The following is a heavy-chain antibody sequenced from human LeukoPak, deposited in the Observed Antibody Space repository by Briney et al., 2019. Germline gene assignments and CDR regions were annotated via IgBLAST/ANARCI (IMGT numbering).Heavy chain of an antibody. CDR2: IYHSGST. CDR3: ARGVVGVVAAIRGAFDI. D-gene: IGHD2-15*01. J-gene: IGHJ3*02. Sequence: PSETLSLTCAVSGYSISSGYYWGWIRQPPGKGLEWIGSIYHSGSTYYNPSLKSRVTISVDTSKNQFSLKLSSVTAADTAVYYCARGVVGVVAAIRGAFDIWGQGTMVTVSS. CDR1: GYSISSGYY. V-gene: IGHV4-38-2*01.